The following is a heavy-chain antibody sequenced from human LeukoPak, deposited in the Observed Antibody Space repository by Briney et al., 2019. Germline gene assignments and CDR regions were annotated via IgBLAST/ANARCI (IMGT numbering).Heavy chain of an antibody. CDR1: GYTFSSFG. CDR3: ARGADIVATTYFDY. Sequence: ASVKVSCKASGYTFSSFGISWVRQAPGQGLEWMGWISAYNGNTHYAQKLQGRVTMTTDTSTSTAYMELRSLGSDDTAVYYCARGADIVATTYFDYWGQGTLVTVSS. J-gene: IGHJ4*02. CDR2: ISAYNGNT. V-gene: IGHV1-18*01. D-gene: IGHD5-12*01.